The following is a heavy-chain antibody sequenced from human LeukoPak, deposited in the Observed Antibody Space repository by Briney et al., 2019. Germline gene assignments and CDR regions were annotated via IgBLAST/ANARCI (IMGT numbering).Heavy chain of an antibody. Sequence: ATVKISCEVSGYTFTDYYMHWVQQAPGKGLEWMGLVDPEDGETIYAEKFQGRVTITADTSTDTAYMELSSLRSEDTAVYYCATNRVGGSGYGIDYWGQGTLVTVSS. J-gene: IGHJ4*02. CDR3: ATNRVGGSGYGIDY. D-gene: IGHD3-22*01. V-gene: IGHV1-69-2*01. CDR1: GYTFTDYY. CDR2: VDPEDGET.